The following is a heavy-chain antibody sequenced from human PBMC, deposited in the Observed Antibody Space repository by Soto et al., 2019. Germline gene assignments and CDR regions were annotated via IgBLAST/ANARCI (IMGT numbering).Heavy chain of an antibody. J-gene: IGHJ4*02. V-gene: IGHV4-59*01. Sequence: KLSETLSLTCTVSGCSISSYYWSLIRQPPGKGLEWIGYIYYSGSTNYNPSLKSRVTISVDTSKSQFSLKLSSVTAADTAVYYCARALILTAYYYDYWGQGTLVTVSS. CDR1: GCSISSYY. CDR3: ARALILTAYYYDY. D-gene: IGHD3-9*01. CDR2: IYYSGST.